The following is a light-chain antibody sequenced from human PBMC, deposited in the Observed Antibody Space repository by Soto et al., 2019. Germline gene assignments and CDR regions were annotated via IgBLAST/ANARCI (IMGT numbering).Light chain of an antibody. V-gene: IGLV2-14*02. Sequence: QSVLTHPASVSRSPGQWITISCTGTSSVVGSYNLVSWYQQHPGKAPKLMIYEGSKRPSGVSNRFSGSKSGNTASLTISGLQAEDEADYYCSSYTSSSTYVFGTGTKVTVL. CDR1: SSVVGSYNL. J-gene: IGLJ1*01. CDR3: SSYTSSSTYV. CDR2: EGS.